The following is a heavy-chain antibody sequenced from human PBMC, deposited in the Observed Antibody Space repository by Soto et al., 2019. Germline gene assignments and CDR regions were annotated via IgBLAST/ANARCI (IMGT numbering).Heavy chain of an antibody. CDR3: ARDLGYGSGWYLRY. CDR2: MSYDGNNK. Sequence: QVQLVESGGGVVQPGRSLRLSCAASGFSFSTYAMHWVRQAPGKGLEWVAVMSYDGNNKYYADSVKGRFTISRDNSKNTLYLQMNRLGAEDTAVYYCARDLGYGSGWYLRYWGQGTLVTVSS. V-gene: IGHV3-30-3*01. J-gene: IGHJ4*02. D-gene: IGHD6-19*01. CDR1: GFSFSTYA.